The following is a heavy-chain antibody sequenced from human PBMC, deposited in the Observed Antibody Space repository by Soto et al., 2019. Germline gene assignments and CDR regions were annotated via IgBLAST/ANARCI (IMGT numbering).Heavy chain of an antibody. Sequence: GASVKVSCKASGYTFTSYYMHWVRQAPGQGLEWMGIINPSGGSTSYAQKFQGRVTMTRDTSTSTVYMELISLRSEDTAVYYCARETRRELLSLSPHHFDYWGQGTLVTVSS. CDR2: INPSGGST. CDR3: ARETRRELLSLSPHHFDY. V-gene: IGHV1-46*01. J-gene: IGHJ4*02. CDR1: GYTFTSYY. D-gene: IGHD1-26*01.